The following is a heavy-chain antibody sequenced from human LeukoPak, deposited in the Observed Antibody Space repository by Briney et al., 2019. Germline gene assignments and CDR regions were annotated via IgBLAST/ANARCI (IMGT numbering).Heavy chain of an antibody. CDR1: GFTFSDYY. V-gene: IGHV3-11*01. Sequence: GGSLRLSCAASGFTFSDYYMSWIRQAPGKGLEWVSYISSSGSTIYYADSVKGRFTISRDNAKNSLYLQMNSLRAEDTAVYYCARDHHRPRYYDILTGYYTPPYYYYGMDVWGQGTTVTVSS. CDR2: ISSSGSTI. J-gene: IGHJ6*02. D-gene: IGHD3-9*01. CDR3: ARDHHRPRYYDILTGYYTPPYYYYGMDV.